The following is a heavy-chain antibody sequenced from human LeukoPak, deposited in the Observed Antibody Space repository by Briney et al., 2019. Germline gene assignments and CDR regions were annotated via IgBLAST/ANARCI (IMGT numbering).Heavy chain of an antibody. J-gene: IGHJ5*02. CDR1: GYTFTSYD. D-gene: IGHD4-17*01. CDR2: MNPNSGNT. CDR3: ARGSITVTTQGGFDP. Sequence: ASVKVSCKASGYTFTSYDINWVRQATGQGLEWMGWMNPNSGNTGYAQKFQGRFTITRNTSISTAYMELSSLRSEDTAVYYCARGSITVTTQGGFDPWGQGTLVTVSS. V-gene: IGHV1-8*03.